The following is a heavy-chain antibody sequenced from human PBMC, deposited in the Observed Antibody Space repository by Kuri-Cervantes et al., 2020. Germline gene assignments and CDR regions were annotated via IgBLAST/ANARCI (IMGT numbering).Heavy chain of an antibody. Sequence: GESLKISCAASGFTFSSYAMHWVRQAPGKGLERVAVISYGGSNKYYADSVKGRFTISRDNSKNTLYLQMNSLRDEDTAVYYCASTYYDSSGYSYFDYWGQGTLVTVSS. D-gene: IGHD3-22*01. J-gene: IGHJ4*02. CDR1: GFTFSSYA. V-gene: IGHV3-30-3*01. CDR3: ASTYYDSSGYSYFDY. CDR2: ISYGGSNK.